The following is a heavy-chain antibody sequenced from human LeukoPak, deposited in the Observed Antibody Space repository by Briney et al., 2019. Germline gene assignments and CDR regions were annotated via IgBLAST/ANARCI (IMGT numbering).Heavy chain of an antibody. J-gene: IGHJ4*02. Sequence: PGGSLRLSCAASGFTFSGSAMHWVRQASGKGLERVGRIRSKANSYATAYAASVKGGFTISRDDSKNTAYLQMNSLKTEDTAVYYCTPYSGSYYSWGQGTLVTVSS. D-gene: IGHD1-26*01. CDR2: IRSKANSYAT. CDR1: GFTFSGSA. V-gene: IGHV3-73*01. CDR3: TPYSGSYYS.